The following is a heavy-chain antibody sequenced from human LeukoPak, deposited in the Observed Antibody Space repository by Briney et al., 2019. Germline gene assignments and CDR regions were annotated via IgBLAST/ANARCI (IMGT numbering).Heavy chain of an antibody. V-gene: IGHV4-59*01. CDR1: GGSISSYY. Sequence: SETLSLTCTVSGGSISSYYWSWIRQPPGKGLEWIGYIYYSGSTNYNPSLKSRVTISVDTSKNQFSLKLSSVTAADTAVYYCARTGYCSSASCYTASRPYYYYMDVWGKGTTVTVSS. CDR2: IYYSGST. CDR3: ARTGYCSSASCYTASRPYYYYMDV. D-gene: IGHD2-2*02. J-gene: IGHJ6*03.